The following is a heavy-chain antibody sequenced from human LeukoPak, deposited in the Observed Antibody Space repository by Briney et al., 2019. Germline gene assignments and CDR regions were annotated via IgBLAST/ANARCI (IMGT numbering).Heavy chain of an antibody. Sequence: PSETLSLTCSVSGASINVMTNYWGWIRQPPGRGLEWIATISYSGTTYYSPSLQSRVTISADTSKNQFSLNLRSVTAADTAIYYCARDATSPRRFGVWGQGILVTVSS. CDR3: ARDATSPRRFGV. CDR2: ISYSGTT. D-gene: IGHD3-16*01. V-gene: IGHV4-39*07. J-gene: IGHJ4*02. CDR1: GASINVMTNY.